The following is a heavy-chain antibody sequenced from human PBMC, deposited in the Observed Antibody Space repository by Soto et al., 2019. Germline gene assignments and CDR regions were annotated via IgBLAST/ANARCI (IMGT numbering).Heavy chain of an antibody. CDR2: IKSKTDGGTT. V-gene: IGHV3-15*07. J-gene: IGHJ6*02. Sequence: KPGGSLRLSCAASGFTFSNAWMNWVRQAPGKGLEWVGRIKSKTDGGTTDYAAPVKGRFTISRDDSKNTLYLQMNSLKTEDTAVYYCTTDSREWLFTPGMDVWGQGTTVTVSS. CDR1: GFTFSNAW. CDR3: TTDSREWLFTPGMDV. D-gene: IGHD3-3*01.